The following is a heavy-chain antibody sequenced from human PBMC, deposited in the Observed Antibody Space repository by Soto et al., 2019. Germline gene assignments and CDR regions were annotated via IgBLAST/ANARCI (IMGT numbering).Heavy chain of an antibody. J-gene: IGHJ5*02. CDR1: GYTFTSYG. V-gene: IGHV1-18*01. D-gene: IGHD3-10*01. CDR3: AVGVVGTYYGSGSYYNT. Sequence: ASVKVSCKASGYTFTSYGISWVRQAPGQGLEWMGWISAYNGNTNYAQKLQGRVTMTTDTSTSTAYMELRSLRSDDTAVYYCAVGVVGTYYGSGSYYNTWGQGTLVTVSS. CDR2: ISAYNGNT.